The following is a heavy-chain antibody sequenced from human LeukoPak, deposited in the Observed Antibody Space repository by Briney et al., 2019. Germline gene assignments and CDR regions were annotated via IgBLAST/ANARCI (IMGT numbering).Heavy chain of an antibody. CDR1: GFTFSNAW. D-gene: IGHD2-15*01. CDR3: TTDPRYCSGGSCRGGYYGMDV. J-gene: IGHJ6*02. V-gene: IGHV3-15*01. Sequence: SGGSLRLSCAASGFTFSNAWMSWVRQAPGKGLEWVGRIKSKTDGGTTDYAAPVKGRFTISRDGSKNTLYLQMNSLKTEDTAVYYCTTDPRYCSGGSCRGGYYGMDVWGQGTTVTVSS. CDR2: IKSKTDGGTT.